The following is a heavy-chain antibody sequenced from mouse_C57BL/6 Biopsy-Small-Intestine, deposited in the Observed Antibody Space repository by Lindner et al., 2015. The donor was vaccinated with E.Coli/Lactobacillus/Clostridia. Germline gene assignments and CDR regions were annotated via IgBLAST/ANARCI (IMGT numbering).Heavy chain of an antibody. CDR1: GYTFTSYG. Sequence: QLQESGAELARPGASVKLSCKASGYTFTSYGISWVKQRTGQGLEWIGEIYPRSGNTYYNEKFKGKATLTVDKSSSTAYMELRSLTSEDSAVYYCARKRAYPYGMDYWGQGTSVTVSS. CDR2: IYPRSGNT. D-gene: IGHD3-3*01. J-gene: IGHJ4*01. V-gene: IGHV1-81*01. CDR3: ARKRAYPYGMDY.